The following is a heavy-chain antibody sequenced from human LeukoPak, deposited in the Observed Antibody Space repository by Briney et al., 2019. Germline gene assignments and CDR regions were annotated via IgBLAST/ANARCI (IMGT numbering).Heavy chain of an antibody. Sequence: ASVKVSFKASGYTFTSYDINWVRQATGQGLEWMGWMNPNSGNTGYAQKFQGRVTMTRNTSISTAYMELSSLRSEDTAVYYCASSMYYYDSSGYPFDYWGQGTLVTVSS. CDR2: MNPNSGNT. J-gene: IGHJ4*02. D-gene: IGHD3-22*01. CDR3: ASSMYYYDSSGYPFDY. CDR1: GYTFTSYD. V-gene: IGHV1-8*01.